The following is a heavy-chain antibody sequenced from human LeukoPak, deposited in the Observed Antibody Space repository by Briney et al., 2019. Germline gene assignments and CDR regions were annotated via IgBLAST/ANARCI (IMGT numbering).Heavy chain of an antibody. CDR3: AKGYCSSTSCYGDY. Sequence: PGGSLRLSCAASGFTFGSYTMNWVRQSPGKGLEWVANINSRSTTIFYADSVKGRFTIPRDNAKKSLYLQMNSLRAEDTALYYCAKGYCSSTSCYGDYWGQGTLVTVSS. CDR2: INSRSTTI. D-gene: IGHD2-2*01. J-gene: IGHJ4*02. CDR1: GFTFGSYT. V-gene: IGHV3-48*01.